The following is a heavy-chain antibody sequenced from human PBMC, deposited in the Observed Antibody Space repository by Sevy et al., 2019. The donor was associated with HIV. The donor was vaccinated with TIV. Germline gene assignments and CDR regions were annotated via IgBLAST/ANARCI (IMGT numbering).Heavy chain of an antibody. CDR3: VKDPLISLGADLFDS. V-gene: IGHV3-30*02. Sequence: GGSLRLSCAASGFNFNSYGMHWVRQAPGKGLEWVSFIRYDGSAKNYADSVRGRFTLSRDNSKNTLYLQMNSLRAEDTALYYCVKDPLISLGADLFDSWGQGTLVTVSS. CDR2: IRYDGSAK. D-gene: IGHD7-27*01. J-gene: IGHJ4*02. CDR1: GFNFNSYG.